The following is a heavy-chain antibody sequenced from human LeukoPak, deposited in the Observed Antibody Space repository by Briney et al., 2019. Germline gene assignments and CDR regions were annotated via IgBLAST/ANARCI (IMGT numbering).Heavy chain of an antibody. Sequence: GGSLRLSCAASGFTFSRYGMHWVRQAPGKGLEWVAFIRYDGSTKYYADSVKGRFTISRDNSKNTLYLQMNSLRAEDTAVYYCAKAETHRDYDFWSGYMWMYYFDYWGQGTLVTVSS. J-gene: IGHJ4*02. CDR3: AKAETHRDYDFWSGYMWMYYFDY. D-gene: IGHD3-3*01. CDR1: GFTFSRYG. V-gene: IGHV3-30*02. CDR2: IRYDGSTK.